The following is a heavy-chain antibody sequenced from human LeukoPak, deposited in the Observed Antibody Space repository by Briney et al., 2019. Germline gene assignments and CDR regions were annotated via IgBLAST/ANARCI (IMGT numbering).Heavy chain of an antibody. V-gene: IGHV4-59*01. CDR2: IYYSGST. Sequence: SETLSLTCTVSGGSISSYYWSWIRQPPGKGLEWIGYIYYSGSTNYNPSLKSRVTISVDTFKNQFSLKLSSVTAADTAVYYCARVGRVGQWLILFDYWGQGTLVTVSS. CDR1: GGSISSYY. CDR3: ARVGRVGQWLILFDY. J-gene: IGHJ4*02. D-gene: IGHD6-19*01.